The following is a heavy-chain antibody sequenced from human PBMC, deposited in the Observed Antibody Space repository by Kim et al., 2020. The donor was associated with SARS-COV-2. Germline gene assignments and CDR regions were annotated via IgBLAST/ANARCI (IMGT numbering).Heavy chain of an antibody. V-gene: IGHV3-48*04. Sequence: GGSLRLSCAASGFTFSSYSMNWVRQAPGKGLEWVSYISSSSSTIYYADSVKGRFTISRDNAKNSLYLQMNSLRAEDTAVYYCARGGIAVAGPYPDIRDNWFDPWGQGTLVTVSS. CDR1: GFTFSSYS. CDR2: ISSSSSTI. CDR3: ARGGIAVAGPYPDIRDNWFDP. D-gene: IGHD6-19*01. J-gene: IGHJ5*02.